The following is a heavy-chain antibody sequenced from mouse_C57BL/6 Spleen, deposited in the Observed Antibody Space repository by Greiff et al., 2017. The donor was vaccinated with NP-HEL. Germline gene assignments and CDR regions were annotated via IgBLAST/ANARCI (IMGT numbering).Heavy chain of an antibody. J-gene: IGHJ4*01. CDR3: ERGGEGDQDAMDY. Sequence: VQLQQSGAELVKPGASVKLSCKASGYTFTSYWMHWVKQRPGQGLEWIGMIHPNSGSTNYNEKFKSKATLTVDKSFSTAYMQLSSLTSEDSAVYYWERGGEGDQDAMDYWGQGTSVTVSS. CDR1: GYTFTSYW. D-gene: IGHD2-13*01. CDR2: IHPNSGST. V-gene: IGHV1-64*01.